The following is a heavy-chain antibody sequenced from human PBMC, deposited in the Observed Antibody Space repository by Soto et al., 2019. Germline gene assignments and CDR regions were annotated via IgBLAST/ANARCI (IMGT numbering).Heavy chain of an antibody. CDR2: IHPGDSDT. J-gene: IGHJ5*02. D-gene: IGHD6-13*01. CDR3: ARHNRYRSTWFEGWFDP. Sequence: GASVKRSEERCGGRVSNYWGGWERQKTRRGLEWMGIIHPGDSDTRYSPFFQGQVTISADKSISTAYLQWSSLKASDTAMYYCARHNRYRSTWFEGWFDPWVQGSLVTGSS. V-gene: IGHV5-51*01. CDR1: GGRVSNYW.